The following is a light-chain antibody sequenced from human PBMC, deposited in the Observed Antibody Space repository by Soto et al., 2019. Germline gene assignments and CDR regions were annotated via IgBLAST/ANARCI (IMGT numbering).Light chain of an antibody. J-gene: IGKJ2*01. CDR2: AAS. V-gene: IGKV1-39*01. CDR3: QQSYSTPHT. Sequence: DIQMTQSPSSLSASVGDRVTITCRASQSISKYLNWYQQQPGKAPNLLIFAASILQSGVPSRFSGSGSGTDFTLTISSLQPEDFATYYCQQSYSTPHTFGQGTRLEIK. CDR1: QSISKY.